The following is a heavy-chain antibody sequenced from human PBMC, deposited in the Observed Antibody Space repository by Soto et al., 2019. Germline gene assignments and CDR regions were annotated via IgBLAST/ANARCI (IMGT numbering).Heavy chain of an antibody. CDR2: INPSGGST. J-gene: IGHJ4*02. Sequence: QVQLVQSGAEVKKPGASVKVSCKASGYTFTSYYMHWVRQAPGQGLEWMGIINPSGGSTSYAQKFQGRGTMTRDASTSTGYMELGSLRSEDTAVYYCAREHTPGYYGSGSYDYWGQGTLVTVSS. D-gene: IGHD3-10*01. V-gene: IGHV1-46*01. CDR1: GYTFTSYY. CDR3: AREHTPGYYGSGSYDY.